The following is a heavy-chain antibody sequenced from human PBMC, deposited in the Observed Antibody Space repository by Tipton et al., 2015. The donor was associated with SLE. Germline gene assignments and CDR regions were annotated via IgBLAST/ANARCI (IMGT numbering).Heavy chain of an antibody. D-gene: IGHD2-21*01. CDR3: ARASTSCGYFDY. CDR1: GGSFSGYY. CDR2: INHSGST. V-gene: IGHV4-34*01. J-gene: IGHJ4*02. Sequence: LRLSCAVYGGSFSGYYWRWIRQPPGKGLEWIGEINHSGSTNYNPSLKSRVTISVDTSKNQFSLKLSSVTAADTAVYYCARASTSCGYFDYWGQGTLVTVSS.